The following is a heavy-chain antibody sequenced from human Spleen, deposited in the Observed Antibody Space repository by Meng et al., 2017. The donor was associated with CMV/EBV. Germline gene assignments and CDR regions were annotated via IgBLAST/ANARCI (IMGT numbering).Heavy chain of an antibody. V-gene: IGHV3-11*01. D-gene: IGHD3-10*01. CDR3: ARMRGAGPGGFFDL. Sequence: SLKISCAVSGFSLSDHYMSWIRQAPGKGLEWVSYSSRTGNTMYIDSVKGRFTISRDNAKESLFLQMNNLRAEDTAIYYCARMRGAGPGGFFDLWGQGTLVTVSS. CDR1: GFSLSDHY. J-gene: IGHJ4*02. CDR2: SSRTGNTM.